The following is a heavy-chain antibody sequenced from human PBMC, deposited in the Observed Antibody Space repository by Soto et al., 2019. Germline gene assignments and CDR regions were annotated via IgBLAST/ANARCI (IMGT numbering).Heavy chain of an antibody. Sequence: PGESLKISCKGSGYNFAIYWIGWVRQMPGKGLEWMGIIYPHDSDTRYSPSFQGQVTISADKSISTAYLQWSSLKASDTAIYYCARRLDNTLDFWGQGTLVTVSS. J-gene: IGHJ4*02. CDR2: IYPHDSDT. D-gene: IGHD1-20*01. CDR3: ARRLDNTLDF. CDR1: GYNFAIYW. V-gene: IGHV5-51*01.